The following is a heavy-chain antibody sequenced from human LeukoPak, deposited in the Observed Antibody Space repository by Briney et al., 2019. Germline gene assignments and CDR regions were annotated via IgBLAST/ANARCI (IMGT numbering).Heavy chain of an antibody. Sequence: GGSLGLSCVVSGLTVSSNYMSWVRQAPGKGLEWVSVIYSGGTTNYADSVKGRFLVYRDNSKNTLYLQMNSLRAEDTAVYYCASKLTTGYWGQGTLVTVSS. CDR1: GLTVSSNY. V-gene: IGHV3-66*01. D-gene: IGHD4-17*01. CDR2: IYSGGTT. J-gene: IGHJ4*02. CDR3: ASKLTTGY.